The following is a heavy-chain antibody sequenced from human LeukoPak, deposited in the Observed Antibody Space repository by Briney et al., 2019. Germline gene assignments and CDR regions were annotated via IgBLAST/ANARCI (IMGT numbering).Heavy chain of an antibody. D-gene: IGHD3-10*01. Sequence: PGGSLRLSCAASGFSLSGAWVNWVRQAPGKGLEWVANIEQDGGEKYYVDSVKGRFTISRDNAKNSLYLQMNSLRAEDTAVYYCARGGGAYYDSGAIDYWGQGTLVTVSS. CDR2: IEQDGGEK. V-gene: IGHV3-7*03. CDR3: ARGGGAYYDSGAIDY. J-gene: IGHJ4*02. CDR1: GFSLSGAW.